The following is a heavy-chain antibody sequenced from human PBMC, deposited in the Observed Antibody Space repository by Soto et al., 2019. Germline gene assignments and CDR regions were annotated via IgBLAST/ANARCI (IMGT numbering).Heavy chain of an antibody. CDR1: GGTFSNYA. D-gene: IGHD3-10*01. CDR2: IIPIFGTT. Sequence: VKVSCKASGGTFSNYAISWVRQAPGQGLEWMGGIIPIFGTTNYAQKFQGRVTITADESTSTAYMKLSSLRSQDTAVYYCARDSGGPGRHFDYWGQGTLVTVSS. V-gene: IGHV1-69*01. CDR3: ARDSGGPGRHFDY. J-gene: IGHJ4*02.